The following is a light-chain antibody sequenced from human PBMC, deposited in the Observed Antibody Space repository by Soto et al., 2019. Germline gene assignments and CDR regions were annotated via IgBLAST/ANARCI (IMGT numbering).Light chain of an antibody. CDR2: GAS. V-gene: IGKV3-20*01. CDR1: QSVTSSH. J-gene: IGKJ4*01. CDR3: QQFGSAVT. Sequence: EIVLTQSPGTLSLSPGERASLSCRASQSVTSSHLAWYQQKPGQAPRLLIYGASGRATGIPDRFSGSGSGTDFTLTISRLEPEDFAVYYCQQFGSAVTFGGGTKVEIK.